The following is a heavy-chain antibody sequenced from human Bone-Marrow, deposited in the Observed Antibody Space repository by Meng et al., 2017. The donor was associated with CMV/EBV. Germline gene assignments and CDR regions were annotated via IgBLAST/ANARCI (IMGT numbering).Heavy chain of an antibody. CDR1: GGSFSGYY. Sequence: CAVYGGSFSGYYWSWLRQPPGKGLEWIGEINHSGSTNYNPSLKSRVTISVDTSKNQFSLKLSSVTAADTAVYYCARGEGTGARAFDYWGQGTLVTVSS. CDR2: INHSGST. J-gene: IGHJ4*02. V-gene: IGHV4-34*01. D-gene: IGHD1-14*01. CDR3: ARGEGTGARAFDY.